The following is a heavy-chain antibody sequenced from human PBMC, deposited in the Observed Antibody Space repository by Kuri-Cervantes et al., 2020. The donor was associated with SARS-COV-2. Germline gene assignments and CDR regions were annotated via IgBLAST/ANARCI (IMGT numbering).Heavy chain of an antibody. CDR2: ISSSSSYI. CDR3: ARRGSSWDY. CDR1: GFTFSSYS. D-gene: IGHD6-13*01. Sequence: LSLTCAASGFTFSSYSMNWVRQAPGKGLEWVSSISSSSSYIYYADSVKGRFTISRDNAKNSLYLQMNSLRTEDTAVYYCARRGSSWDYWGQGTLVTGYS. V-gene: IGHV3-21*01. J-gene: IGHJ4*02.